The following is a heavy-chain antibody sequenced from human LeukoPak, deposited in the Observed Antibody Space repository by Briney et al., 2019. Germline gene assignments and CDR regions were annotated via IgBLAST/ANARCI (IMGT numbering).Heavy chain of an antibody. CDR1: GYTFTSYY. CDR3: ARDDGGSYGIDY. J-gene: IGHJ4*02. Sequence: GASVKVSCEASGYTFTSYYMHWVGQAPGQGLEWMGIINPSGGSTSYAQKFQGRVTMTRDTSTSTVYMELSSLRSEDTAVYYCARDDGGSYGIDYWGQGTLVTVSS. D-gene: IGHD1-26*01. V-gene: IGHV1-46*01. CDR2: INPSGGST.